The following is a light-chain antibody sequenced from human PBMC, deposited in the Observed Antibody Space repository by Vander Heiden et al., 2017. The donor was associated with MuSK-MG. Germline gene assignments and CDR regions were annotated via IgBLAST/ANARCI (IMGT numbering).Light chain of an antibody. CDR3: QQYESYPRIT. CDR2: AAS. Sequence: AIRMTQSPSSFSASTGDRVTITCRASQGISSYLAWYQQKPGKAPKLLIYAASTLQSGVPSRFSDSGYGTDFTLTISCRQSEDFASYYCQQYESYPRITFGQGTRLEIK. CDR1: QGISSY. J-gene: IGKJ5*01. V-gene: IGKV1-8*01.